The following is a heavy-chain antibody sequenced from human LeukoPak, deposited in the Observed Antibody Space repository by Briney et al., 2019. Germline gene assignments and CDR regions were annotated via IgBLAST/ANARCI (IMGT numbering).Heavy chain of an antibody. V-gene: IGHV3-30*02. Sequence: PGGSLRLSCAASGFTFSSYGMHWVRQAPGKGLEWVAFIRYDGSNKYYADSVKGRFTISRGNSKNTLYLQMNSLRAEDTAVYYCAISPPRYSGYAGFENYWGQGTLVTVSS. CDR1: GFTFSSYG. D-gene: IGHD5-12*01. CDR2: IRYDGSNK. CDR3: AISPPRYSGYAGFENY. J-gene: IGHJ4*02.